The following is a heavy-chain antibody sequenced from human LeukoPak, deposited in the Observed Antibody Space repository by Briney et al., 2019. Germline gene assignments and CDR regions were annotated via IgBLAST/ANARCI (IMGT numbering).Heavy chain of an antibody. CDR2: IYYSGST. CDR1: GGSISSYY. CDR3: ARGGYYDILTGKNYYYYYMDV. V-gene: IGHV4-59*12. Sequence: SETLSLTCTVSGGSISSYYWSWIRQPPGKGLEWIGYIYYSGSTNYNPSLKSRVTISVDTSKNQFSLKLSSVTAADTAVYYCARGGYYDILTGKNYYYYYMDVWGKGTTVTVSS. D-gene: IGHD3-9*01. J-gene: IGHJ6*03.